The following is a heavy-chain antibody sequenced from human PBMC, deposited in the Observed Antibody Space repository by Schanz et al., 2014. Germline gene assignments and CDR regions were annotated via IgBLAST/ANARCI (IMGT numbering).Heavy chain of an antibody. CDR1: GFTFSSHW. CDR3: ARAGYCTSVSCSLFVSDY. Sequence: PGGSLRLSCAASGFTFSSHWMHWVRQDPGKGLVWVARINSVGSNTYYADSVKGRFTISRDNSKNTLYLQMNSLRAEDTAVYFCARAGYCTSVSCSLFVSDYWGQGTLVTVSS. V-gene: IGHV3-74*01. CDR2: INSVGSNT. J-gene: IGHJ4*02. D-gene: IGHD2-2*03.